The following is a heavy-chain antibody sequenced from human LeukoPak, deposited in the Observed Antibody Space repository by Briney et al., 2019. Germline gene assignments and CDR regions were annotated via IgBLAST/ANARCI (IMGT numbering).Heavy chain of an antibody. CDR3: ARGSGYDPSGDDWFDP. J-gene: IGHJ5*02. D-gene: IGHD5-12*01. CDR2: IYYSGST. CDR1: GGSISSSSYY. V-gene: IGHV4-39*07. Sequence: PSETLSLTCTVSGGSISSSSYYWGWIRQPPGKGLEWIGSIYYSGSTYCNPSLKSRVTISVDTSKNQFSLKLSSVTAADTAVYYCARGSGYDPSGDDWFDPWGQGTLVTVSS.